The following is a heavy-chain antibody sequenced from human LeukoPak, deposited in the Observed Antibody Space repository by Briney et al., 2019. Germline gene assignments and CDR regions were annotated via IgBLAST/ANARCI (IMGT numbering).Heavy chain of an antibody. V-gene: IGHV1-18*01. J-gene: IGHJ4*02. CDR2: ISAYNGNT. CDR3: ARDGIGGSSWYGGIDY. D-gene: IGHD6-13*01. Sequence: ASVKVSCKASGYTFTSYGISWVRQAPGQGLEWMGWISAYNGNTNYAQKLQGRVTMTTDTSTSTAYMELRSLRSDDTAVYYCARDGIGGSSWYGGIDYWGQGTLVTVSS. CDR1: GYTFTSYG.